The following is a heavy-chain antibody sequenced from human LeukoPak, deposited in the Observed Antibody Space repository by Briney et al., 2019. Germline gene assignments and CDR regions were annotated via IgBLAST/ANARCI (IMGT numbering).Heavy chain of an antibody. Sequence: SWIRQPPGKGLEWVGRIKSKTNGGITDYAAPVKGRFTISRDDSKNTLYLQMDSLKTEDAAVYYCAREGIGGGAFDIWGQGTMVTVSA. J-gene: IGHJ3*02. CDR3: AREGIGGGAFDI. V-gene: IGHV3-15*01. D-gene: IGHD2/OR15-2a*01. CDR2: IKSKTNGGIT.